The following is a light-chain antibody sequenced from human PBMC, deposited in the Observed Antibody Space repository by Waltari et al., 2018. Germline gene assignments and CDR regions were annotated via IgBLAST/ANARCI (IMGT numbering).Light chain of an antibody. Sequence: DILLTQSPGTLSLSPGETATLSCRASQSVSSNYLAWYQQKPGQAPSLRIYAASSRATGVPDRISGSGSGTDFTLTLSRLEPEDFAVYYCQQHGTSPYTFGQGTKLQIK. CDR3: QQHGTSPYT. J-gene: IGKJ2*01. CDR2: AAS. V-gene: IGKV3-20*01. CDR1: QSVSSNY.